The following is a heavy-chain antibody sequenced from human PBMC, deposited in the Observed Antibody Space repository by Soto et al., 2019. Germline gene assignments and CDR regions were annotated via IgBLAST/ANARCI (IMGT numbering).Heavy chain of an antibody. V-gene: IGHV4-39*01. CDR1: GDSITTSGYY. J-gene: IGHJ6*02. CDR3: ERHAKANTAYYYSAMDV. D-gene: IGHD2-21*02. CDR2: IYSSGRS. Sequence: SETLSLTCNVSGDSITTSGYYWDWIRQPPGKGLEWIGSIYSSGRSYYNPSLSSRVTISLDTAKNQIYLKVNSVTAADTAVHYCERHAKANTAYYYSAMDVWGQGTKVTVSS.